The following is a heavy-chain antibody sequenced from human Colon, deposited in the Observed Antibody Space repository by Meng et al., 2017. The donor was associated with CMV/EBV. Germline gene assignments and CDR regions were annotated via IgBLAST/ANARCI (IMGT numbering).Heavy chain of an antibody. Sequence: ASGGTFSSYAISWVRQAPGQGLEWMGGIIPIFGTANYAQKFQGRVTITTDESTSTAYMELSSLRSEDTAVYYCASDSSGYYLLLYDYWGQGTLVTVSS. CDR3: ASDSSGYYLLLYDY. J-gene: IGHJ4*02. D-gene: IGHD3-22*01. CDR1: GGTFSSYA. CDR2: IIPIFGTA. V-gene: IGHV1-69*05.